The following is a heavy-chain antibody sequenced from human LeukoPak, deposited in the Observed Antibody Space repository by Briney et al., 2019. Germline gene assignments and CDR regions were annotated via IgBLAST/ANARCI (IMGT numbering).Heavy chain of an antibody. J-gene: IGHJ4*02. Sequence: PSETLSLTCTVSGGSISSSYYYWGWIRQPPGKGLEWIGSIYSSGSTYYNPSLKSRVTISVDTSKNQFSLKLTSVTAADTAVYYCARGGSYFGNWGQGTLVTVSS. CDR3: ARGGSYFGN. CDR1: GGSISSSYYY. D-gene: IGHD1-26*01. V-gene: IGHV4-39*01. CDR2: IYSSGST.